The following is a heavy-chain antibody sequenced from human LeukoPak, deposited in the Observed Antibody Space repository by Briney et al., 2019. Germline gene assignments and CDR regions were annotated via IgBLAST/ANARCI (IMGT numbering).Heavy chain of an antibody. CDR1: GGSISSYY. V-gene: IGHV4-4*07. CDR3: AGGKVPAAKNEAFDI. CDR2: IYTSGST. D-gene: IGHD2-2*01. J-gene: IGHJ3*02. Sequence: SETLSLTCTVSGGSISSYYWSWIRQPAGKGLEWIGRIYTSGSTNYNPSLTSRVTISVDKSKNQFSLKLSSVTAADTAVYYCAGGKVPAAKNEAFDIWGQGTMVTVSS.